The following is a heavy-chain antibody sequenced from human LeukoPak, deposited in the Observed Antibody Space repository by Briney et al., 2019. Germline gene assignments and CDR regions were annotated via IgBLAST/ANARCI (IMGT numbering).Heavy chain of an antibody. CDR1: GGSISYYY. CDR3: ARDVLGWGSNWYFDL. D-gene: IGHD3-16*01. CDR2: VYTSGST. J-gene: IGHJ2*01. V-gene: IGHV4-4*07. Sequence: PSKTLSLTCTVSGGSISYYYWSWIRQSAGKGLEWIGRVYTSGSTNDNPSLKSRVTMSVDTSKNQFSLRLSSVTAADTAVYYCARDVLGWGSNWYFDLWGRGTLVTVSS.